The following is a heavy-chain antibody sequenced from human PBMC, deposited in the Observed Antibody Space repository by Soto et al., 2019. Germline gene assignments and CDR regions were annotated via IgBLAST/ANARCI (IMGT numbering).Heavy chain of an antibody. V-gene: IGHV3-33*08. D-gene: IGHD3-3*01. Sequence: PGGSLRLSCAASGFTFSSYGMHWVRQAPGKGLEWVAVIWYDGSSVYHADSVRGRFTISRDNFKNTLYLQMNSLRAEDTAVYYCARDVGVVNGDHYYGMDVWGQGTTVTVYS. CDR2: IWYDGSSV. CDR1: GFTFSSYG. CDR3: ARDVGVVNGDHYYGMDV. J-gene: IGHJ6*02.